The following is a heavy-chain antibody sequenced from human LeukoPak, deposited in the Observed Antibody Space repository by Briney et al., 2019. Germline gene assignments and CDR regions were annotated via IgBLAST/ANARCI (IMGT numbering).Heavy chain of an antibody. V-gene: IGHV4-39*07. D-gene: IGHD6-6*01. CDR1: GGSISSSSYY. CDR2: IYYSGST. CDR3: ARLGGYSSSSPYYFDY. J-gene: IGHJ4*02. Sequence: SETLSLTCTVSGGSISSSSYYWGWIRQPPGKGLEWIGSIYYSGSTYYNPSLKSRVTISVDKSKNQFSLKLSSVTAADTAVYYCARLGGYSSSSPYYFDYWGQGTLVTVSS.